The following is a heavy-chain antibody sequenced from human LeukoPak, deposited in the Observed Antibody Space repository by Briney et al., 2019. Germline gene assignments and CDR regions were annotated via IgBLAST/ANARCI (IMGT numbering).Heavy chain of an antibody. J-gene: IGHJ6*02. CDR2: TYFRSEWYI. Sequence: SQTLSLTCAISGDSVSSNIAAWNWVRQSPSRGLEWLGRTYFRSEWYIDYAVSVRSRATINPDTSKNQFSLQLSSVTPEDTAVYYCTRDQDGMDVWGQGTTVTVSS. CDR3: TRDQDGMDV. V-gene: IGHV6-1*01. CDR1: GDSVSSNIAA.